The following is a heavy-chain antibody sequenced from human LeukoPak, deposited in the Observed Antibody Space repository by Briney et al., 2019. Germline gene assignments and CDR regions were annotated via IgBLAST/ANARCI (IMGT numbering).Heavy chain of an antibody. Sequence: PSETLSLTCTVSGGSMSSGGYYWSWIRQHPGKGLEWIGYIYYSGSTYFNPSLKSRVTISVDTSKNQFSLKLSSVTAADTAVYNCARAEVSGSFHFDYWGQGTLVTVSS. CDR3: ARAEVSGSFHFDY. V-gene: IGHV4-31*03. CDR2: IYYSGST. J-gene: IGHJ4*02. D-gene: IGHD1-26*01. CDR1: GGSMSSGGYY.